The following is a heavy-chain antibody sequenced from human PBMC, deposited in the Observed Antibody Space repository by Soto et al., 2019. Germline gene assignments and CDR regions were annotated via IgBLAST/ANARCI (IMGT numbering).Heavy chain of an antibody. J-gene: IGHJ6*02. CDR1: GFSFNLFT. Sequence: QVQLVESGGGVVQPGRSLRLSCAASGFSFNLFTFHWVRQAPGRGLEWVAVVSHVGDNKFYADSVKGRFTISRDDSKNMLYRQMNSLRVDDTALYYCARGNMDVWGQGTTVTVSS. V-gene: IGHV3-30-3*01. CDR2: VSHVGDNK. CDR3: ARGNMDV.